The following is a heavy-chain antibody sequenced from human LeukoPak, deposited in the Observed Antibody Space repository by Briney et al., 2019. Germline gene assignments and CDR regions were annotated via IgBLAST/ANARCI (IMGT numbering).Heavy chain of an antibody. D-gene: IGHD4-11*01. V-gene: IGHV3-30-3*01. CDR1: GFTFSSYP. J-gene: IGHJ4*02. CDR3: ARGGIATVTTLLAFWY. Sequence: GGSLRLSCAASGFTFSSYPMHWVRQAPGKGLEWVAVISYDGSNKYYADSVKGRFTISRDNSKNTLYLQMNSLRAEDTAVYYCARGGIATVTTLLAFWYWGQGTLVTVSS. CDR2: ISYDGSNK.